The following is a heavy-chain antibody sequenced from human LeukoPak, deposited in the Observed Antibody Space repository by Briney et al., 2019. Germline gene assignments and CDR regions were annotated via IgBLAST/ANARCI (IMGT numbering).Heavy chain of an antibody. CDR2: IYSSGST. CDR3: AREDVGGTFDY. Sequence: PSETLSLTCTVSGGSIRSGNYYWSWIRQPAGKGLEWIGRIYSSGSTNYNPSLKSRVTISVDTSKNQFSLKLSSVTAADTAVYYCAREDVGGTFDYWGQGTLVTVSS. J-gene: IGHJ4*02. CDR1: GGSIRSGNYY. D-gene: IGHD2-21*02. V-gene: IGHV4-61*02.